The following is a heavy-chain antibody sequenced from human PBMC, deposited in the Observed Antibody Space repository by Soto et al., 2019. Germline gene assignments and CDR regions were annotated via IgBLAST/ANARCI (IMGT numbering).Heavy chain of an antibody. CDR3: AKYQRAAHGVDV. D-gene: IGHD2-15*01. Sequence: VQLVESGGLAVQPGGSLRLSCAASGFNFEDYTMHWVRQAPGKGLEWVALISWDASSSEYAASVKGRFTVSRDNSKGSLYPQFTNLRIEDTVLYYSAKYQRAAHGVDVWGRGTTVSVSS. CDR1: GFNFEDYT. V-gene: IGHV3-43*01. CDR2: ISWDASSS. J-gene: IGHJ6*02.